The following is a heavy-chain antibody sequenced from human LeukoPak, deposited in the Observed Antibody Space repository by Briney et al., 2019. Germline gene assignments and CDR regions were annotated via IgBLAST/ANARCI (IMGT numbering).Heavy chain of an antibody. CDR3: AREGSKGYYYYYMDV. J-gene: IGHJ6*03. D-gene: IGHD2-2*01. CDR2: LSYDGSNK. V-gene: IGHV3-30*03. CDR1: GFAFRSYG. Sequence: GGSLRLSCEASGFAFRSYGMHWVRQAPGKGPEWVAVLSYDGSNKYYADSVKGRFTISRDNSKNTLYLQMNSLRAEDTAVYYCAREGSKGYYYYYMDVWGKGTTVTVSS.